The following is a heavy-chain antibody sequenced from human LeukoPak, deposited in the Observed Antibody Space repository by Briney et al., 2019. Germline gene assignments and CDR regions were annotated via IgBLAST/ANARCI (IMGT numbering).Heavy chain of an antibody. CDR3: ARDLSRLGGYDHYYYGMDV. CDR2: ISSSGSTI. CDR1: GFTFSDYY. Sequence: SGGSLRLSCAASGFTFSDYYMSWIRQAPGKGLEWVSYISSSGSTIYYADSVKGRFTISRDNAKNSLYLQMNSLRAEDTAVYYCARDLSRLGGYDHYYYGMDVWGQGTTVTVSS. D-gene: IGHD5-12*01. V-gene: IGHV3-11*01. J-gene: IGHJ6*02.